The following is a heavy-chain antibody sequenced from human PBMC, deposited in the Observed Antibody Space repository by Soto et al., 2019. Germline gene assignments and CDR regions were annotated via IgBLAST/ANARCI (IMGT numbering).Heavy chain of an antibody. D-gene: IGHD3-3*01. CDR2: FDPEDGET. V-gene: IGHV1-24*01. J-gene: IGHJ4*02. CDR3: ATDPPSEIWSGYYPGVY. Sequence: ASVKVSCKVSGYTLTELSMHWVRQAPGKGLEWMGGFDPEDGETIYAQKFQGRVTMTEDTSTDTAYMELSSLRSEDTAVYYCATDPPSEIWSGYYPGVYWGQGTLVTVSS. CDR1: GYTLTELS.